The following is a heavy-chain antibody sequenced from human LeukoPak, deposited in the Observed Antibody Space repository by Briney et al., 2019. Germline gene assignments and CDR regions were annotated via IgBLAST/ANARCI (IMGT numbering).Heavy chain of an antibody. CDR1: EYSFTSYW. V-gene: IGHV5-51*01. D-gene: IGHD3-22*01. CDR2: IYPGDSDT. J-gene: IGHJ4*02. CDR3: ARHGPMYYYDSSGYCDY. Sequence: PGESLKISCKGSEYSFTSYWIGWVRQMPGKGLEWMGIIYPGDSDTRYSPSFQGQVTISADKSISTAYLQWSSLKASDTAMYYCARHGPMYYYDSSGYCDYWGQGTLVTVSS.